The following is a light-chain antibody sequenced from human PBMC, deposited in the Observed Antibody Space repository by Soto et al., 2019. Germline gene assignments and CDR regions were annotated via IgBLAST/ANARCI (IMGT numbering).Light chain of an antibody. J-gene: IGLJ2*01. Sequence: SYELTQPPSVSVSPGQTASITCFGDKLGDKYACWYQQKPGQSPVLVIYQDSKRPSGIPGRFSGSNSGNTATLTISGTQAMDEADYYCQAWDSSTLVFGGGTQLTVL. V-gene: IGLV3-1*01. CDR2: QDS. CDR3: QAWDSSTLV. CDR1: KLGDKY.